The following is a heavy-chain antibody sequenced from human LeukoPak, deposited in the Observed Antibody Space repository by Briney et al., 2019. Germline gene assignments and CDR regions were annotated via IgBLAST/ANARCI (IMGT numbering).Heavy chain of an antibody. CDR2: MKPDGSEK. CDR1: GFTFDTSW. CDR3: ARDRTTVTRGAFAL. J-gene: IGHJ2*01. D-gene: IGHD4-17*01. V-gene: IGHV3-7*01. Sequence: GGSLRLSCSASGFTFDTSWMHWVRQAPGKGLQWVANMKPDGSEKYYVDSVKGRIIISRDNAKNSLYLQMNSLRAEDTAVYYCARDRTTVTRGAFALWGRGTLVTVS.